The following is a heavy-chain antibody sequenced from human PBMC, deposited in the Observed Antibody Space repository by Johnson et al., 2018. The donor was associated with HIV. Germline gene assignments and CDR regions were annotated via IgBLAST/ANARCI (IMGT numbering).Heavy chain of an antibody. V-gene: IGHV3-30*04. Sequence: QVQLVESGGGVVQPGRSLRLSCAASGFTFSSYSMHWVRQAPGKGLEWVAVISYDGSNKYYVDSVKGRFTISRDNSKTTLYLQMNSLRAEDTAGYYCAKGGSAVAVAFDIWGQGTMVTVSS. CDR3: AKGGSAVAVAFDI. D-gene: IGHD6-19*01. J-gene: IGHJ3*02. CDR2: ISYDGSNK. CDR1: GFTFSSYS.